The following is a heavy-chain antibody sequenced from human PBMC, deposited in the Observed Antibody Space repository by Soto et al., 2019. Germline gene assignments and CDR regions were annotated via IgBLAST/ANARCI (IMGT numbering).Heavy chain of an antibody. CDR1: GFTFSSYA. D-gene: IGHD3-10*01. V-gene: IGHV3-23*01. CDR2: ISGSGCST. CDR3: AKDPVRGVRGVIDY. Sequence: GGSLRLSCAASGFTFSSYAMSWVRQAPGKGLEWVSAISGSGCSTDYADSVKGRFTISRDNSKNTLYLQMNSLRAEDTAVYYCAKDPVRGVRGVIDYWGQGTLVTVSS. J-gene: IGHJ4*02.